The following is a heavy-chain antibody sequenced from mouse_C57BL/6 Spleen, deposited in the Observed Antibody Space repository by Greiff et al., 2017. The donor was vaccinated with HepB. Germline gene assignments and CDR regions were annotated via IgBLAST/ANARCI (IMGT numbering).Heavy chain of an antibody. J-gene: IGHJ4*01. CDR3: ARSNYGYPYAMDY. Sequence: VQLKQPGAELVKPGASVKMSCKASGYTFTSYWITWVKQRPGQGLEWIGDIYPGSGSTNYNEKFKSKATLTVDTSSSTAYMQLSSLTSEDSAVYYCARSNYGYPYAMDYWGQGTSVTVSS. V-gene: IGHV1-55*01. D-gene: IGHD2-2*01. CDR1: GYTFTSYW. CDR2: IYPGSGST.